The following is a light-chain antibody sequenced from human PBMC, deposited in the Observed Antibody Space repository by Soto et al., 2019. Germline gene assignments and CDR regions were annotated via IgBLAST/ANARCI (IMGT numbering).Light chain of an antibody. J-gene: IGLJ2*01. CDR2: DVS. Sequence: QSALTQPASVSGSPGQSITISCTGTSSDVGTYNYVSWYQQHPGKAPKVMIYDVSNRPSGVSNRFSGSKSCNTASLTISGLQAEDEADYYCSSCTGSSTSVIFGGGTKLTVL. CDR3: SSCTGSSTSVI. CDR1: SSDVGTYNY. V-gene: IGLV2-14*03.